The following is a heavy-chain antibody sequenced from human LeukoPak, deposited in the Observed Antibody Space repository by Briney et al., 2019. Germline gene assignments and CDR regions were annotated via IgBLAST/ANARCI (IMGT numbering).Heavy chain of an antibody. Sequence: PGGSLRLSCAASGFTFSSYAMSWVRQAPGKGLEWVSAISGSGGSTYYADSVKGRFTISRDSSKNTLYLQMNSLRVEDTAVYFCAKDRYCSGAWGQGTQVTVSS. D-gene: IGHD2-15*01. CDR2: ISGSGGST. V-gene: IGHV3-23*01. CDR1: GFTFSSYA. J-gene: IGHJ4*02. CDR3: AKDRYCSGA.